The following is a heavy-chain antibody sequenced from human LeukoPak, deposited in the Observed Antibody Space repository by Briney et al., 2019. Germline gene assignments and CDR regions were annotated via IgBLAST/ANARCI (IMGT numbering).Heavy chain of an antibody. CDR1: GFTFSSYS. Sequence: PGGSLRLSCAASGFTFSSYSMNWVRQAPGKGLDWVSSISSSSSYMYYADSVKGRFTISRDNAKNSLYLQMNSLRAEDTAVYYCAGGPEPSRYFQHWGQGTLVTVSS. CDR3: AGGPEPSRYFQH. CDR2: ISSSSSYM. J-gene: IGHJ1*01. V-gene: IGHV3-21*01. D-gene: IGHD1-14*01.